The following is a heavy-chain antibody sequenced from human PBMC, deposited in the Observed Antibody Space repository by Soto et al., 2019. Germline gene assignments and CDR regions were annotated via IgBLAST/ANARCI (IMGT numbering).Heavy chain of an antibody. V-gene: IGHV4-31*03. CDR2: IYYSGST. CDR3: AAGDSSGYGDAFDI. Sequence: QVQLQESGPGLVKPSQTLSLTCTVSGGSISSGGYYWSWIRQHPGKGLEWIGYIYYSGSTYYNPSLKSRVTITVDTSKNQFSLKLSSVTAADTAVYYCAAGDSSGYGDAFDIWGQGTMVTVSS. J-gene: IGHJ3*02. D-gene: IGHD3-22*01. CDR1: GGSISSGGYY.